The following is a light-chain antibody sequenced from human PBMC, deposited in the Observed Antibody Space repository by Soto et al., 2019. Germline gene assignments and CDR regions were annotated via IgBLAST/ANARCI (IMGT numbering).Light chain of an antibody. V-gene: IGKV1-33*01. J-gene: IGKJ5*01. CDR3: QKYDDLPIN. Sequence: DIQMTHSPSSLSASVLYTVTITCHSSQDIIHYLNLYQQKPGKALKLLIYDASNLHPGVPSRFRVSGSGTEISFNITSLQPEDVATYYCQKYDDLPINFGQGTRLEIK. CDR1: QDIIHY. CDR2: DAS.